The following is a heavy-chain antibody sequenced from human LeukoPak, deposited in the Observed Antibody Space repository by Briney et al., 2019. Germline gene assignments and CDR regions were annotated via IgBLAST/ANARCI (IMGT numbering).Heavy chain of an antibody. CDR3: ASLRGVNR. CDR2: ISSSGTTI. D-gene: IGHD3-10*01. V-gene: IGHV3-11*01. CDR1: GFTFSDYY. Sequence: GGSLRLSCAASGFTFSDYYMSWIRQPPGKGLEWVSYISSSGTTIYYADSVRGRFTVSRDNAKHSLYLQMDSLSAKDTAVYYCASLRGVNRWGQGALVTVSS. J-gene: IGHJ4*02.